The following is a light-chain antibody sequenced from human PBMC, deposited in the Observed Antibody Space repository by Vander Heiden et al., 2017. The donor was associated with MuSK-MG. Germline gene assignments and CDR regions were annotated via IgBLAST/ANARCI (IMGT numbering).Light chain of an antibody. CDR3: QQDDTTPRT. J-gene: IGKJ1*01. CDR2: WAS. Sequence: DIVMTQSPDSLAVSLGERATIYCKSSQTILYKSNNRNTLAWYQQKPGQPPQLLLYWASTRNSGVPDRFSGSGSGTDFTLTISSLQAEDVAVYYCQQDDTTPRTFGQGTKVEIK. V-gene: IGKV4-1*01. CDR1: QTILYKSNNRNT.